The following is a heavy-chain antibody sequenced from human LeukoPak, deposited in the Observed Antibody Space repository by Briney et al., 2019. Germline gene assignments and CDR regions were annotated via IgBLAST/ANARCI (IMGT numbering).Heavy chain of an antibody. CDR2: INHSGST. CDR3: ARGRQNFDY. Sequence: SETLSLTCAVYGGSFSGYYWSWIRQPPGKGLEWIGEINHSGSTNYNPSLKSRVTISVDTSKNQFSLKLSSVTAADTVVYYCARGRQNFDYWGQGTLVTVSS. CDR1: GGSFSGYY. V-gene: IGHV4-34*01. J-gene: IGHJ4*02.